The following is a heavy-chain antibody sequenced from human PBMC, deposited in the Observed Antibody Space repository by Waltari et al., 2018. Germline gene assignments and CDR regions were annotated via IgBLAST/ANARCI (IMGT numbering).Heavy chain of an antibody. V-gene: IGHV4-39*01. D-gene: IGHD3-3*01. J-gene: IGHJ4*02. CDR3: ARQLRFVDWIPRYFDS. CDR1: GDSLSRSRNY. CDR2: IYYSGTT. Sequence: QMELQESGPRLVKPSETLSLTCNVSGDSLSRSRNYWSWLRQPPGKNLQWIGSIYYSGTTYYNPSLKGRFAISVDTSRNQFSLNVNSVTAADTGIYYCARQLRFVDWIPRYFDSWGRGTLATVSS.